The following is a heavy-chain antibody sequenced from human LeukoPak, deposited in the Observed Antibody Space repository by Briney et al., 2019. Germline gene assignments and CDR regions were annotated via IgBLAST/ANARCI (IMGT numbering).Heavy chain of an antibody. J-gene: IGHJ4*02. D-gene: IGHD3-10*01. CDR1: GFTFGDYA. CDR2: IRSKAYGGTT. CDR3: TRVGTMVRGVKYYFDY. Sequence: PGGSLRLSCTASGFTFGDYAMSWVRQAPGKGLEWVGCIRSKAYGGTTEYAASVKGRFTISRDDSKSIAYLQMNSLKTEDTAVYYCTRVGTMVRGVKYYFDYWGQGTLVTVSS. V-gene: IGHV3-49*04.